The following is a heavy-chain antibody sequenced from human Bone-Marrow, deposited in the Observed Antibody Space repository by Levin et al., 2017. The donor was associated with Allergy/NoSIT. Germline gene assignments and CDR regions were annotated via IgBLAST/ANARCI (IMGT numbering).Heavy chain of an antibody. Sequence: SQTLSLTCAVYGGSFSDSHWNWVRPLPTKGLEWIGETHQSGDTNYNPSLKGRVTISLDTSKNQFFLRLNSVTAADTAVYYCARVPGSMDVWGQGTTVIVSS. D-gene: IGHD3-10*01. CDR3: ARVPGSMDV. CDR2: THQSGDT. J-gene: IGHJ6*02. CDR1: GGSFSDSH. V-gene: IGHV4-34*01.